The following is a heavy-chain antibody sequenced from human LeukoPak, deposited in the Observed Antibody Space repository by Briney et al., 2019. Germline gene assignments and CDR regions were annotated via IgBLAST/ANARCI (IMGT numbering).Heavy chain of an antibody. CDR3: GKAHYYGSGSEYLFDY. CDR1: GFTFSSYW. J-gene: IGHJ4*02. D-gene: IGHD3-10*01. V-gene: IGHV3-7*01. CDR2: IKQDGGEK. Sequence: GGSLRLSCAASGFTFSSYWMTWVRQAPGKGLEWVANIKQDGGEKYYVDSVKGRFTISRDNAQNSLYLQMNSLRAEDTAVYYCGKAHYYGSGSEYLFDYWGQGTLVTVSS.